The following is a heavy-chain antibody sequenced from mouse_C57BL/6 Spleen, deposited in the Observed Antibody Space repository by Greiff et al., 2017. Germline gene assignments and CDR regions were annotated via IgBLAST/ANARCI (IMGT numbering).Heavy chain of an antibody. D-gene: IGHD2-5*01. CDR2: INPNNGGT. V-gene: IGHV1-18*01. CDR3: ARGSYSNYDSLDY. J-gene: IGHJ4*01. Sequence: EVQLQQSGPELVKPGASVKIPCKASGYTFTDYNMDWVKQSPGKSLEWIGDINPNNGGTIYNQKFKGKATLTVDKSSSTAYMELRSLTSEDTAVYYCARGSYSNYDSLDYWGQGTSVTVSS. CDR1: GYTFTDYN.